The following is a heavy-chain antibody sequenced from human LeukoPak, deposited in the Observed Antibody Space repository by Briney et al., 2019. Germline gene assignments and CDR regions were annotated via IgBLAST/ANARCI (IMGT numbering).Heavy chain of an antibody. D-gene: IGHD5-12*01. CDR2: INPNSGGT. Sequence: GASVKVSCKASGYTFTGYYMHWVRQAPGQGLEWMGRINPNSGGTNYAQKFQGRVTMTGDTSISTAYMELSRLRSDDTAVYYCARDPPRGYSGYGDYWGQGTLVTVSS. CDR3: ARDPPRGYSGYGDY. J-gene: IGHJ4*02. CDR1: GYTFTGYY. V-gene: IGHV1-2*06.